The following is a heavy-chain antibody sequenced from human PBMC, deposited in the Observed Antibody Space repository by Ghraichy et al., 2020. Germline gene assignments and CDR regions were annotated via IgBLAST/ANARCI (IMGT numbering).Heavy chain of an antibody. J-gene: IGHJ3*02. CDR1: GGSFSGYY. CDR3: ARNIVLVVYGMPTNHDACDI. D-gene: IGHD2-8*02. CDR2: INHSGST. Sequence: SETLSLTCAVYGGSFSGYYWSWIRQPPGKGLEWIGEINHSGSTNYNPSLKSRVTISVDTSKNQFSLKLSSVTAADTAVYYCARNIVLVVYGMPTNHDACDIWGQATKVTDSS. V-gene: IGHV4-34*01.